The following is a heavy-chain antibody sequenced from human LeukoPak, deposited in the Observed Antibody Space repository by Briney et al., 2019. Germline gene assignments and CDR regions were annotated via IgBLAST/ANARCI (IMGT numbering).Heavy chain of an antibody. J-gene: IGHJ4*02. CDR1: GFTFSSYA. D-gene: IGHD6-19*01. Sequence: GGSLRLSCAASGFTFSSYAMSWVRQAPGKGLEWVSAISGSGGSTYYADSVKGRFTISRDNSKNTLYLQMNSLRAEDTAVYYYATRGIAVAGYFDYWGQGTLVTVSS. CDR3: ATRGIAVAGYFDY. CDR2: ISGSGGST. V-gene: IGHV3-23*01.